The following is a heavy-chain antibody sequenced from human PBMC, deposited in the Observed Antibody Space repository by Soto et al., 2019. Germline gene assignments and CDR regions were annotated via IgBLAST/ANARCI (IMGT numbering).Heavy chain of an antibody. V-gene: IGHV3-66*01. CDR1: GFTVSSNY. CDR2: IYSGGST. CDR3: ASEGVVAASD. Sequence: EVQLVESGGGLVQPGGSLRLSCAASGFTVSSNYMSWVRQAPGKGLEWVSVIYSGGSTNYADSVKGRFTISRDNSKNTLYLQMNSLSAEDTAVSYCASEGVVAASDWGQGTLVTVSS. J-gene: IGHJ4*02. D-gene: IGHD2-15*01.